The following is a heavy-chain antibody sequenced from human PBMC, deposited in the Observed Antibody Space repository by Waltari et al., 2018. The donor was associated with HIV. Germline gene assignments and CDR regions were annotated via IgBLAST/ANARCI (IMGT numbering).Heavy chain of an antibody. V-gene: IGHV3-9*01. CDR2: ISWNSGTI. CDR1: GFFFHAYA. Sequence: EVQLVESGGGLVQPGRSLRLSCAASGFFFHAYAMHWVRQAPGKGLEWVSGISWNSGTIYYADSVRGRFTISRDNAKNSLYLQMNSLRAEDTAFYYCAKGGTVTTDYFNYWGQGILVTVSS. J-gene: IGHJ4*02. CDR3: AKGGTVTTDYFNY. D-gene: IGHD4-17*01.